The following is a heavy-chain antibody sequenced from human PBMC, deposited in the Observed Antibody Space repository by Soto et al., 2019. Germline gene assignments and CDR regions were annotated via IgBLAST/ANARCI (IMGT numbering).Heavy chain of an antibody. J-gene: IGHJ6*02. V-gene: IGHV1-69*13. D-gene: IGHD2-21*02. CDR2: IIPMFGTA. Sequence: ASVKVSCKASGGTFINHAFSWVRQAPGQGLEWMGGIIPMFGTADYSQKFQGRVTITADESTTTAHMELSSLRSDDSAVYYCARDDATYCGGDCYRYFFYGLDVWGRGPTVTVSS. CDR3: ARDDATYCGGDCYRYFFYGLDV. CDR1: GGTFINHA.